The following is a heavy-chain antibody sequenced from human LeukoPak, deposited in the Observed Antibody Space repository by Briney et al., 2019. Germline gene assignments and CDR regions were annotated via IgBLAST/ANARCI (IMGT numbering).Heavy chain of an antibody. CDR1: GGSISSYY. Sequence: SETLSLTCTVSGGSISSYYWSWIRQPPGKGLEWIGYIYYSGSTNYNPSLKSRVTISVDTSKNQFSLKLSSVTAADTAVYYCARGLSGYCSSTSCPVGWFDPWGQGTLVTVSS. D-gene: IGHD2-2*01. V-gene: IGHV4-59*01. CDR2: IYYSGST. CDR3: ARGLSGYCSSTSCPVGWFDP. J-gene: IGHJ5*02.